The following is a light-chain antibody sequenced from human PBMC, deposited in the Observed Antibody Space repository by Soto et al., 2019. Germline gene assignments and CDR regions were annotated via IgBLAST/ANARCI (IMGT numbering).Light chain of an antibody. CDR1: NNDAGGYNY. CDR2: GVS. CDR3: CSYVDTDTWV. Sequence: QSALTQPRSVSRSPGQSVTISCTGTNNDAGGYNYVSWYQQYPGKAPKLMISGVSERPSGVPDRFFGSKSGNTASLTISGLQAEDEADYYCCSYVDTDTWVFGGGTKLSVL. J-gene: IGLJ3*02. V-gene: IGLV2-11*01.